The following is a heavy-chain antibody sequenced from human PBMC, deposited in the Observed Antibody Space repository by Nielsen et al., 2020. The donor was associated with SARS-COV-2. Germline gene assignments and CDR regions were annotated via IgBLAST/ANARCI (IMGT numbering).Heavy chain of an antibody. CDR2: ISLDGSFK. CDR1: GFIFNDYG. V-gene: IGHV3-30*12. J-gene: IGHJ6*02. Sequence: GGSLRLSCAASGFIFNDYGMHWVRQTPGGGPEWLSFISLDGSFKDYANSVKGRFTVSRDNSKNTLYLQMDSLSVDDTAVYYCVRNLNGVDVWGPGTTVTVSS. D-gene: IGHD1-1*01. CDR3: VRNLNGVDV.